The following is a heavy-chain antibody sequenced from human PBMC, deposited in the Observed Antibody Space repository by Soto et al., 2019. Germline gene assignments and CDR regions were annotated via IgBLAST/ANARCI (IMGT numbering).Heavy chain of an antibody. CDR1: GYTFASYG. J-gene: IGHJ5*02. CDR3: ARESAVAALDP. Sequence: QVQLVQSGAEVKKPAASVKVSCKASGYTFASYGISWVRQAPGQGLEWMGWISAYNGNTNYAQKLQGRVTMTTDTATSTAYMEPTSVISDDTAVYYCARESAVAALDPWGQGTLVTVSS. CDR2: ISAYNGNT. D-gene: IGHD6-19*01. V-gene: IGHV1-18*01.